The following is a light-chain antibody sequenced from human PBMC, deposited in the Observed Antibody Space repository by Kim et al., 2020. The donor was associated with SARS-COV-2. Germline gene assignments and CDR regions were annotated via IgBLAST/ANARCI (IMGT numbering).Light chain of an antibody. CDR3: QQSYSTPMYT. CDR1: QSISSY. V-gene: IGKV1-39*01. CDR2: AAS. Sequence: AYVGDRITITCRARQSISSYLNWYQQKPGKAPKLLIYAASSLQSGVPSRFSGSGSGTDFTLTISSLQPEDFATYYCQQSYSTPMYTFGQGTKLEI. J-gene: IGKJ2*01.